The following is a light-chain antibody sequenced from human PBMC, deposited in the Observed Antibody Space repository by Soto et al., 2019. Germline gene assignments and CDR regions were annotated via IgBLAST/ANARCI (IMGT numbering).Light chain of an antibody. Sequence: QSVLTQPPSVSAAPGQKVSISCSGSSSNVGKNFVSWYQHVPGKAPKLLIYDNQKRPSGIPDRFSASKSGTLATLDITGLQTGDEADYYCGTWDSSLTIGVIFGGGTKLTGL. V-gene: IGLV1-51*01. J-gene: IGLJ2*01. CDR2: DNQ. CDR3: GTWDSSLTIGVI. CDR1: SSNVGKNF.